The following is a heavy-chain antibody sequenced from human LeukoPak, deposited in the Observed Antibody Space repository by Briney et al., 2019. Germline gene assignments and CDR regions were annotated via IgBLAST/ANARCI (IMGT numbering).Heavy chain of an antibody. CDR3: AKGIHYYGSGREYFDY. J-gene: IGHJ4*02. CDR2: ITSSGTTM. D-gene: IGHD3-10*01. CDR1: GFTFRDSY. Sequence: GGSLRLSCVASGFTFRDSYMNWIRQAPGKGLEWISYITSSGTTMYYADSVRGRFTISRDNAKNSLYLQMNSLRAEDTALYYCAKGIHYYGSGREYFDYWGQGTLVTVSS. V-gene: IGHV3-11*01.